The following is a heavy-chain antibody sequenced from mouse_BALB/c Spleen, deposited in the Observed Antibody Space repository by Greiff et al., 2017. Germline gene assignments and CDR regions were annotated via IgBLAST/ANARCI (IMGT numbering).Heavy chain of an antibody. Sequence: EVQLVESGGGLVKPGGSLKLSCAASGFTFSSYAMSWVRQSPEKRLEWVAEISSGGSYTYYPDTVTGRFTISRDNAKNTLYLEMSSLRSEDTAMYYCYMITTKAMDYWGQGTSVTVSS. CDR1: GFTFSSYA. CDR2: ISSGGSYT. J-gene: IGHJ4*01. V-gene: IGHV5-9-4*01. CDR3: YMITTKAMDY. D-gene: IGHD2-4*01.